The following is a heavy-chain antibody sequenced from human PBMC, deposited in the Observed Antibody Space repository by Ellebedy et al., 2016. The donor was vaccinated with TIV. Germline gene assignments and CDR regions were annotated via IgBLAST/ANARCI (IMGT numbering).Heavy chain of an antibody. V-gene: IGHV3-30*18. CDR3: AKTRASGYYIDY. CDR1: GFTFSSYG. D-gene: IGHD3-3*01. CDR2: ISYDGSNK. Sequence: GESLKISCAASGFTFSSYGMHWVRQAPGKGLEWVAVISYDGSNKYYADSVKGRFTISRDNSKNTLYLQMNSLRAEDTAVYYCAKTRASGYYIDYWGQGTLVTVSS. J-gene: IGHJ4*02.